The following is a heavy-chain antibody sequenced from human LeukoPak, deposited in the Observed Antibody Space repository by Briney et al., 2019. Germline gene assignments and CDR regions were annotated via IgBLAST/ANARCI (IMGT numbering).Heavy chain of an antibody. D-gene: IGHD4-23*01. V-gene: IGHV4-59*08. CDR3: ARSHDYGGNSGAC. CDR1: GGSISSYY. J-gene: IGHJ4*02. CDR2: IYYTGST. Sequence: SETLSLTCTVSGGSISSYYWSWIRQPPGKGLEWIGYIYYTGSTNYNPSLKSRVTISVDTSKDQFSLRLSSVTAADTAVYYCARSHDYGGNSGACWGQGTLVTVSS.